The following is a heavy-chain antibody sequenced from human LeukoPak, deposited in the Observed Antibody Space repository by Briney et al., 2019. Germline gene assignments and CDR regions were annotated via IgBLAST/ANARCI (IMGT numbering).Heavy chain of an antibody. Sequence: HPGRSLRLSCAASGFTFSSYAMSWVRQAPGKGLEWVSVINSSGGTTFYADSVKGRFTISRDNSKNTLYLQMNSLRAEDTAVYYCAKATGSSAYAPGDSWGQGTLVTVSS. CDR1: GFTFSSYA. CDR2: INSSGGTT. CDR3: AKATGSSAYAPGDS. V-gene: IGHV3-23*01. D-gene: IGHD3-22*01. J-gene: IGHJ4*02.